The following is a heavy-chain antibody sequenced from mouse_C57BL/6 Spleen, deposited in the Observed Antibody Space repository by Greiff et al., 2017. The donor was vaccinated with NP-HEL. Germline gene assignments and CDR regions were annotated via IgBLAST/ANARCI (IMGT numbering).Heavy chain of an antibody. CDR3: ARRVGNYFDY. CDR1: GYTFTSYW. V-gene: IGHV1-59*01. J-gene: IGHJ2*01. Sequence: VQLQQPGAELVRPGTSVKLSCKASGYTFTSYWMHWVKQRPGQGLEWIGVIDPSDSYTNYNQKFKGKATLTVDTSSSTAYMQLSSLTSEDSAVYYCARRVGNYFDYWGQGTTLTVSS. D-gene: IGHD1-1*02. CDR2: IDPSDSYT.